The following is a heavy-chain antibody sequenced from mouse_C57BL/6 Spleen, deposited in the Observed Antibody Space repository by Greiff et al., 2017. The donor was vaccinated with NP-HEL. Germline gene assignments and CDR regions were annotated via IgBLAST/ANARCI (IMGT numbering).Heavy chain of an antibody. J-gene: IGHJ2*01. CDR3: ALYDGYLGDY. CDR1: GYTFTSYW. Sequence: QVQLKQPGAELVRPGSSVKLSCKASGYTFTSYWLHWVKQRPIQGLEWIGNIDPSDSETHYNQKFKDKATLTVDKSSSTAYMQLSSLTSEDSAVYYCALYDGYLGDYWGQGTTLTVSS. CDR2: IDPSDSET. V-gene: IGHV1-52*01. D-gene: IGHD2-3*01.